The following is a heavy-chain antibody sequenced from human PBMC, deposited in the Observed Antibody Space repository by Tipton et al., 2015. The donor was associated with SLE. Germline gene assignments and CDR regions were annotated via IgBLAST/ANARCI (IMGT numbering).Heavy chain of an antibody. Sequence: TLSLTCAVYGGSFSGYYWSWIRQPPGKGLEWIGYIYYSGSTNYNPSLKSRVTISVDTSKNQYSLKLNSVTAADTAVFYCARKFSSWSFWDYWGQGTLVTVSS. CDR2: IYYSGST. D-gene: IGHD6-13*01. V-gene: IGHV4-59*12. J-gene: IGHJ4*02. CDR3: ARKFSSWSFWDY. CDR1: GGSFSGYY.